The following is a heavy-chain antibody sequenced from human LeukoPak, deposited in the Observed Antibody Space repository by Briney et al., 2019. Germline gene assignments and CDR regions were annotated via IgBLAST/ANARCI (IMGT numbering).Heavy chain of an antibody. V-gene: IGHV3-33*08. CDR1: GFTFSSYG. CDR3: ARDRYSRGWCGVDY. J-gene: IGHJ4*02. CDR2: IWYDGSDK. Sequence: PGGSHRLSCAASGFTFSSYGMHWVRQAPGKGLEWVAVIWYDGSDKYYADSVKGRFTISRDNSKNTLYLQMNSLRAEDTAVYYCARDRYSRGWCGVDYWGQGTLFTVSS. D-gene: IGHD6-19*01.